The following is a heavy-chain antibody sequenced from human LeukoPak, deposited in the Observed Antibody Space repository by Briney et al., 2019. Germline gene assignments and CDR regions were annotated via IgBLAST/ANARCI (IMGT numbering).Heavy chain of an antibody. D-gene: IGHD3-9*01. J-gene: IGHJ4*02. CDR2: INHSGST. CDR3: ARALRGYFDY. Sequence: PSETLSLTCAVYGGSFSGYYWSWIRQPPGKGLEWIGEINHSGSTNYNPSLKSRVTIPVDTSKNQFSLKLSSVTAADTAVYYCARALRGYFDYWGQGTLVTVSS. CDR1: GGSFSGYY. V-gene: IGHV4-34*01.